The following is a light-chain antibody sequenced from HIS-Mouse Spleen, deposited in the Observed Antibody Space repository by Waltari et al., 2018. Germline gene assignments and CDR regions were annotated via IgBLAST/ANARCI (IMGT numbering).Light chain of an antibody. J-gene: IGLJ2*01. Sequence: SSELTQDPAVSVALGKTARITCQGDSLRSYYASWDQQKPGQAPVLVIYGKNNRPSGIPDRFSGSSSGNTASLTITGAQAEDEADYYCNSRDSSGNHVVFGGGTKLTVL. V-gene: IGLV3-19*01. CDR2: GKN. CDR1: SLRSYY. CDR3: NSRDSSGNHVV.